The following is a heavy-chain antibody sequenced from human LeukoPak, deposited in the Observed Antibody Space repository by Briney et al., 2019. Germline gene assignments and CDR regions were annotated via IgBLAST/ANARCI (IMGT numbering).Heavy chain of an antibody. CDR1: GNYW. CDR3: ARRYNWTLDV. J-gene: IGHJ6*02. CDR2: ISYDGSNR. V-gene: IGHV3-30*03. Sequence: GGSLRLSCAASGNYWMHWVRQAPGKGLEWVAVISYDGSNRYYADSVKGRFTFSRDNSKNTLYLQMNSLRAEDTAVYYCARRYNWTLDVWGQGTTVTVSS. D-gene: IGHD1-20*01.